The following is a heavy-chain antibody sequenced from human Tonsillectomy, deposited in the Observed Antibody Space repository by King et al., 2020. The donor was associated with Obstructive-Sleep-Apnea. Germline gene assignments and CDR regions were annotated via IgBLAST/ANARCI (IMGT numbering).Heavy chain of an antibody. CDR2: VAGSNGSGDDGNI. CDR1: GFTFSNYV. V-gene: IGHV3-23*04. J-gene: IGHJ4*02. Sequence: VQLVESGGGLVQPGGSLRLSCAASGFTFSNYVMTWVRQAPGKGLEWVSAVAGSNGSGDDGNIYYTRSVQGRLTISRDNSENTLFLQMNSLRVEDTALYYWARLSGRRDRHIDHWGQGTLVTVSS. D-gene: IGHD5-24*01. CDR3: ARLSGRRDRHIDH.